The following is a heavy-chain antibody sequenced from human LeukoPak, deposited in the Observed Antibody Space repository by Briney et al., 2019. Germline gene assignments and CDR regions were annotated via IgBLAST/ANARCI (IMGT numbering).Heavy chain of an antibody. CDR1: GYTFTTYW. CDR2: IYPGDSDT. J-gene: IGHJ6*02. D-gene: IGHD3-16*01. CDR3: ARGGDYYYYGMDV. V-gene: IGHV5-51*01. Sequence: GESLKISCKGSGYTFTTYWIGWVRQMPGKGLEWMGIIYPGDSDTRYSPSFQGQVTISADKSISTAYLQWSSLKASDTAMYYCARGGDYYYYGMDVRGQRTTVTVSS.